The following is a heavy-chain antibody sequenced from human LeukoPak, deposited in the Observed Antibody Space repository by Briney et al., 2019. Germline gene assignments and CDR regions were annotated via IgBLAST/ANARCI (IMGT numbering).Heavy chain of an antibody. J-gene: IGHJ5*02. V-gene: IGHV4-61*02. CDR1: GGSISSGSYS. D-gene: IGHD6-19*01. Sequence: SETLSLTCTVSGGSISSGSYSWSWIRQPAGKGLEWIGRIYTCGSTNYNPSLKSRVTISVGTSKNQFSLKLSSVTAADTAVYYCARAWRPLQYSSGWYGNWFDPWGQGTLVTVSS. CDR2: IYTCGST. CDR3: ARAWRPLQYSSGWYGNWFDP.